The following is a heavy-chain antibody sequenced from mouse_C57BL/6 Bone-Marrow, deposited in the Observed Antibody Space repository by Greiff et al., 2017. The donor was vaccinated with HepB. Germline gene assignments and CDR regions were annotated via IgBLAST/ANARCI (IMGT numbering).Heavy chain of an antibody. CDR2: INPGSGGT. Sequence: VKLQESGAELVRPGTSVKVSCKASGYAFTNYLIEWVKQRPGQGLEWIGVINPGSGGTNYNEKFKSKATLTADKSSSTAYMQLSSLTSEDSAVYFCARRYYGSSLAWFAYWGQGTLVTVSA. CDR1: GYAFTNYL. D-gene: IGHD1-1*01. V-gene: IGHV1-54*01. CDR3: ARRYYGSSLAWFAY. J-gene: IGHJ3*01.